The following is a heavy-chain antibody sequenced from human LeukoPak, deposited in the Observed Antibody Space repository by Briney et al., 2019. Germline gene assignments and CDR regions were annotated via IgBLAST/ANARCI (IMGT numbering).Heavy chain of an antibody. J-gene: IGHJ4*02. Sequence: GGSLRLSCAASGFTLSSNYMSWVRPAPGKGLEWVSVIYSGGSTYYADSVKGRFTISRDNSKNTLYLQMNSLRAEDTAVYYWARKTSLDYWGQGTLVTVSS. CDR2: IYSGGST. CDR1: GFTLSSNY. V-gene: IGHV3-53*01. CDR3: ARKTSLDY.